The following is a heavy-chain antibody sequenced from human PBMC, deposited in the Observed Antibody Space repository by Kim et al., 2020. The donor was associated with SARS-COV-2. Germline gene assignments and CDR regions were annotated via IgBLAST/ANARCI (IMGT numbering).Heavy chain of an antibody. CDR2: ISWNSGSI. J-gene: IGHJ2*01. V-gene: IGHV3-9*01. Sequence: GGSLRLSCAASGFTFGDYAMHWVRQAPGKGLEWVSGISWNSGSIGYADSVKGRFTISRDNAKNSLYLQMNSLRAEDTALYYCAKWVMYRVDDYYDSSGYFAGRSPRRYFDLWGRGTLVTVSS. CDR3: AKWVMYRVDDYYDSSGYFAGRSPRRYFDL. D-gene: IGHD3-22*01. CDR1: GFTFGDYA.